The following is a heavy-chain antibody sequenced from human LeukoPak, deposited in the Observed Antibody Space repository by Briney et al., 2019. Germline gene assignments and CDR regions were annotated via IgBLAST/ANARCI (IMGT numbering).Heavy chain of an antibody. CDR1: GFTFSSYG. V-gene: IGHV3-30*18. CDR3: AKDRTGTTYYLDY. J-gene: IGHJ4*02. D-gene: IGHD1-1*01. Sequence: PGGSLRLSCAASGFTFSSYGMHWVRQAPGKGLEWVAVISYDGSNKYSADSVKGRFTISRDNSKNTLYLQMNSLRAEDTAVYYCAKDRTGTTYYLDYWGQGTLVTVSS. CDR2: ISYDGSNK.